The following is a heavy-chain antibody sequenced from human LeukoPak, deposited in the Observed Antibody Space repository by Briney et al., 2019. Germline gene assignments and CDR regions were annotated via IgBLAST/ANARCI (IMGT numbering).Heavy chain of an antibody. CDR3: ARARSAQNYYDSSGYIDY. D-gene: IGHD3-22*01. CDR1: GYTFTSYY. V-gene: IGHV1-46*01. J-gene: IGHJ4*02. CDR2: INPSGGST. Sequence: ASVKVSCKASGYTFTSYYMHWLRQAPGQGLEWMGIINPSGGSTSYAQKFQGRVTMTRDTSTSTVYMELSSLRSEDTAVYYCARARSAQNYYDSSGYIDYWGQGTLVTVSS.